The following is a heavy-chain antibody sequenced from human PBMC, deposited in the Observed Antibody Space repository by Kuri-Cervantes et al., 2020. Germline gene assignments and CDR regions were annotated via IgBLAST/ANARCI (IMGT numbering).Heavy chain of an antibody. D-gene: IGHD3-16*01. V-gene: IGHV3-30*03. J-gene: IGHJ4*02. CDR3: ARLGGAAPFDY. Sequence: GGSLRLSCAASGFTFSSYGMHWVRQAPGKGLEWVAVISYDGSNKYYADSVKGRFTISRDNPKNTLYLQMNSLRAEDTAVYYCARLGGAAPFDYWGQGTLVTVSS. CDR1: GFTFSSYG. CDR2: ISYDGSNK.